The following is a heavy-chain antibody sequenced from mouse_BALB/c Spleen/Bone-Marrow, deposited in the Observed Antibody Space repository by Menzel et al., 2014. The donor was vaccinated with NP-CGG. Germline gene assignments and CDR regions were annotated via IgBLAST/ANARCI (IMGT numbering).Heavy chain of an antibody. CDR2: ISSGSSTI. CDR1: GFTFSSFG. Sequence: VQGVESGGGLVQPGGSRKLSCAAPGFTFSSFGMHWVRQAPEKGLEWVAYISSGSSTIYYADTVKGRFTISRDNPKNTLFLQMTSLRSEDTAMYYCARDRYDEYFDVWGAGTTVTVSS. J-gene: IGHJ1*01. CDR3: ARDRYDEYFDV. D-gene: IGHD2-14*01. V-gene: IGHV5-17*02.